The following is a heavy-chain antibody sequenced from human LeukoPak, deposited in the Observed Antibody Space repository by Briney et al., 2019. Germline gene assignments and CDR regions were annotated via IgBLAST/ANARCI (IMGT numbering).Heavy chain of an antibody. D-gene: IGHD3-22*01. V-gene: IGHV3-74*03. CDR1: GFTFSGHW. CDR2: INERGTDS. Sequence: GGSLRLPCTASGFTFSGHWIHWVRQPPGMGLVWVSRINERGTDSMYAESVKGRFTISRDNAKNTLYLQMNSLRAEDTAVYYCARESYSYHYDSSGCFDYWGQGTLVTVSS. CDR3: ARESYSYHYDSSGCFDY. J-gene: IGHJ4*02.